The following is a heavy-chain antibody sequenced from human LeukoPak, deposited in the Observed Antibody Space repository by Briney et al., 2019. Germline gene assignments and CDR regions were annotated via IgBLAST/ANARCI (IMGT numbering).Heavy chain of an antibody. D-gene: IGHD6-13*01. CDR3: AHGRAAYGQQLAPPNSGGNFDY. J-gene: IGHJ4*02. Sequence: SGPTLVNPTQTLTLTCTFSGFSLSSSGVGVGWIRQPPGKALEWLALIYWNDDKRYSPSLKSRLTITKDTSKNQVVLTMTNMDPVDTATYYCAHGRAAYGQQLAPPNSGGNFDYWGQGTLVTVSS. CDR1: GFSLSSSGVG. V-gene: IGHV2-5*01. CDR2: IYWNDDK.